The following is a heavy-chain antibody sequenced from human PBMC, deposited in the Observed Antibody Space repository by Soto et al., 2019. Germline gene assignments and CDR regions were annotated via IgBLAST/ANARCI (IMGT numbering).Heavy chain of an antibody. J-gene: IGHJ6*02. CDR2: IIPIFGTA. D-gene: IGHD3-10*01. Sequence: QVQLVQSGAEVKKPGSSVKVSCKASGGTFSSYAISWVRQAPGQGLEWMGGIIPIFGTANYAQKFQGRVTITADESTSTAYMELSSLRSEDTAVYYCGSYYYGSGPPLYYYYGMDVWGQGTTVTVSS. CDR1: GGTFSSYA. CDR3: GSYYYGSGPPLYYYYGMDV. V-gene: IGHV1-69*01.